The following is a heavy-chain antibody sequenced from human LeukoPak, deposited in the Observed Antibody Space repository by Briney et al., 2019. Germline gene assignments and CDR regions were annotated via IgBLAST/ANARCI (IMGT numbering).Heavy chain of an antibody. CDR1: GGSLSSYY. J-gene: IGHJ5*02. CDR2: IYYSGRT. V-gene: IGHV4-59*01. CDR3: ARARIAAAGTGWFDP. D-gene: IGHD6-13*01. Sequence: SGTLSLTCTVSGGSLSSYYWSLIRQPPGKGLEWIGDIYYSGRTNQNPSLKSRVTISVNTYKNQFSLKLSSVTAADTAVYYCARARIAAAGTGWFDPWGQGTLVTVSS.